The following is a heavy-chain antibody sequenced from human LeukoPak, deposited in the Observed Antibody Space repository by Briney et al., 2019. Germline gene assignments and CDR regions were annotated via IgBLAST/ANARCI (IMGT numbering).Heavy chain of an antibody. CDR1: GYTFTSYY. J-gene: IGHJ4*02. CDR3: ARDVGSLRVSRLMAATSGPPGY. V-gene: IGHV1-46*01. Sequence: ASVKVSCKASGYTFTSYYMHWVRQAPGQGLEWMGIINPSGGSTSYAQKFQGRVTMTRDTSTSTVYMELSSLRSEDTAVYYCARDVGSLRVSRLMAATSGPPGYWGQGTLVTVSS. D-gene: IGHD5-24*01. CDR2: INPSGGST.